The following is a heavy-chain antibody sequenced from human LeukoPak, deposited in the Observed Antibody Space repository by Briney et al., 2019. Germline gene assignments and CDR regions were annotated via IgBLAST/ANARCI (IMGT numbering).Heavy chain of an antibody. Sequence: SGGALRLSCAASGFTFSSYAMHWVRQAPGKGLEWVAVISYDGSNKYYADSVKGRFTISRDNSKNALYLQMNSLRAEGTAVYYWARDGNDSSGYYFDYWGQGTLVTVSS. J-gene: IGHJ4*02. D-gene: IGHD3-22*01. CDR1: GFTFSSYA. CDR2: ISYDGSNK. CDR3: ARDGNDSSGYYFDY. V-gene: IGHV3-30-3*01.